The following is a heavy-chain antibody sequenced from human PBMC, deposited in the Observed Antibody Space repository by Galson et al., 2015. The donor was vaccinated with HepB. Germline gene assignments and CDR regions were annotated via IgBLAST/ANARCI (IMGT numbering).Heavy chain of an antibody. CDR1: GFTFSSYG. Sequence: SLRLSCAASGFTFSSYGMNWVRQAPGKGLEWVAVISYDGYNKYYGDSVKGRFTISRDISKNTLNLQMNSLRREDTAVYYCAKDSARLMESSTRLDYYSALDSWGRGTTVTVSS. D-gene: IGHD3-3*01. V-gene: IGHV3-30*18. CDR3: AKDSARLMESSTRLDYYSALDS. J-gene: IGHJ6*02. CDR2: ISYDGYNK.